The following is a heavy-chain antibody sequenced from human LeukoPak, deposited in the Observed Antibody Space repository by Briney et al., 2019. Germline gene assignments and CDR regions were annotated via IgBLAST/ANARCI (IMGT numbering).Heavy chain of an antibody. CDR1: GYTLTELF. Sequence: ASLRLSCTVSGYTLTELFMHWVRQAPGKGLEWMGGFYPDDGETIYAQKYHGRATKTEDTSTDIANMELSSLSSEDTAVYYGAAPGYYYDSSAYYYNWFDPWGQGTLVTVSS. CDR3: AAPGYYYDSSAYYYNWFDP. CDR2: FYPDDGET. D-gene: IGHD3-22*01. V-gene: IGHV1-24*01. J-gene: IGHJ5*02.